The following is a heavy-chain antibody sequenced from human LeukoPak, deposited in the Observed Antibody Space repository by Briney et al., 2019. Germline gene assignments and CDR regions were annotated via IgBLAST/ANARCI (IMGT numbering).Heavy chain of an antibody. CDR1: GYTFTSYG. D-gene: IGHD6-6*01. CDR3: ARGVNIAARRNYYYYMDV. Sequence: ASVKVSCKASGYTFTSYGISWVRQAPGQGLEWMGWMNPNSGNTGYAQKFQGRVTMTRSTSISTAYMELSSLRSEDTAVYYCARGVNIAARRNYYYYMDVWGKGTTVTVSS. V-gene: IGHV1-8*02. CDR2: MNPNSGNT. J-gene: IGHJ6*03.